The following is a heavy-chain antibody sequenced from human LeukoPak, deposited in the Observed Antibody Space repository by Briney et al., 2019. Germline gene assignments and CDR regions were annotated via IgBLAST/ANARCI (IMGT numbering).Heavy chain of an antibody. CDR2: ISYDGSNK. CDR1: GFTFSSYA. Sequence: PGGSLRLSCAAPGFTFSSYAMHWVRQAPGKGLEWVAVISYDGSNKYYADSVKGRFTISRDNSKNTLYLQMNSLRAEDTAVYYCARDSRRYYYDSSGYYYRFNWFDPWGQGTLVTVSS. J-gene: IGHJ5*02. CDR3: ARDSRRYYYDSSGYYYRFNWFDP. V-gene: IGHV3-30-3*01. D-gene: IGHD3-22*01.